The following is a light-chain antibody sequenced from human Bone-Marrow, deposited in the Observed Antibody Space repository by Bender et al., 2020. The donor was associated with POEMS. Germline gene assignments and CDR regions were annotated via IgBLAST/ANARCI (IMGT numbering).Light chain of an antibody. CDR1: NIGSKS. CDR2: DDS. J-gene: IGLJ3*02. V-gene: IGLV3-21*02. CDR3: STWDDRLNAWL. Sequence: SYVLTQPPSVSVAPGQTARITCGGNNIGSKSVHWYQQKPGQAPVLVVYDDSDRPSGIPERFSGSNSGNTATLTISRVEAGDEADYYCSTWDDRLNAWLFGGGTKLTVL.